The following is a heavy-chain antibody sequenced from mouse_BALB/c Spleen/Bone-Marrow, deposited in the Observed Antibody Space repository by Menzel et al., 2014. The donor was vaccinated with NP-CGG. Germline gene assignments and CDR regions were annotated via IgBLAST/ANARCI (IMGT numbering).Heavy chain of an antibody. CDR2: ISYSGNT. D-gene: IGHD2-3*01. Sequence: EVKLVESGPSLVKPSQTLSLTCSVTGDSIXSGYWNWIRKFPGNKLEYIGYISYSGNTYYNPSLKSRISITRDTSKNQYYLQLNSVTTEDTATYYCATYDGYCFDYWGQGTTLTVSS. CDR1: GDSIXSGY. CDR3: ATYDGYCFDY. V-gene: IGHV3-8*02. J-gene: IGHJ2*01.